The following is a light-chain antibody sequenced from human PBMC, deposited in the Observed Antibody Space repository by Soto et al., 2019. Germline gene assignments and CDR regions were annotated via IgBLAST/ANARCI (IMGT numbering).Light chain of an antibody. CDR1: SSDVGGYNY. J-gene: IGLJ1*01. CDR2: EVS. Sequence: QSALTQPPSVSGSPGQSVTISCTGTSSDVGGYNYVSWYQQHPGKAPKLMIYEVSNRPSGVSNRFSGSKSGNTASLTISGLQADDEADYYCSSYTTSSTPYVFGTGTKLTVL. V-gene: IGLV2-14*01. CDR3: SSYTTSSTPYV.